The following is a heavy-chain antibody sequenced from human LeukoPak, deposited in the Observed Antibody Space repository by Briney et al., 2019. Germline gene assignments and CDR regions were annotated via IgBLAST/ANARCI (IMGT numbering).Heavy chain of an antibody. CDR2: INSDGSST. CDR3: STGSGHAFDI. J-gene: IGHJ3*02. D-gene: IGHD3-10*01. V-gene: IGHV3-74*01. CDR1: GFTFSSYW. Sequence: GGSLRLSCAASGFTFSSYWMHWVRQIPGKGLVWVSRINSDGSSTSYADSVKGRFTISRDNAKNTLYVQMNSLRAEDTAVYYCSTGSGHAFDIWGRGTMVTVSS.